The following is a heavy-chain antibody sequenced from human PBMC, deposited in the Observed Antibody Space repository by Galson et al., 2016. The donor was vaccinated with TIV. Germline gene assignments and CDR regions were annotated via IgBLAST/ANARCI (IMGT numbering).Heavy chain of an antibody. CDR1: GYTFSKYG. CDR3: ARDRGSMTMILVVDYYYGMDV. Sequence: SVKVSCKASGYTFSKYGISWVRQAPGQGLEWMGWTSGYSGNTNYARKLKGRVSMTTDTSTGTAFMEVRSLTSDDTAVYYCARDRGSMTMILVVDYYYGMDVWGQGTTVTVSS. D-gene: IGHD3-22*01. CDR2: TSGYSGNT. V-gene: IGHV1-18*04. J-gene: IGHJ6*02.